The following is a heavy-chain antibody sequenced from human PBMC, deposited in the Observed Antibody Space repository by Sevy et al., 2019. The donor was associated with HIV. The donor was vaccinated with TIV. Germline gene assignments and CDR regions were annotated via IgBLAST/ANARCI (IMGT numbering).Heavy chain of an antibody. CDR1: GFTFSSYS. V-gene: IGHV3-48*02. Sequence: GGSLRLSCAASGFTFSSYSMNWVRQAPGKGLEWVSYISSSSSTIYYADSVKGRFTISRDNAKNSLYLQTNSLRDEDTAVYYCASRLRGGSSWSYWGQGTLVTVSS. J-gene: IGHJ4*02. CDR3: ASRLRGGSSWSY. CDR2: ISSSSSTI. D-gene: IGHD6-13*01.